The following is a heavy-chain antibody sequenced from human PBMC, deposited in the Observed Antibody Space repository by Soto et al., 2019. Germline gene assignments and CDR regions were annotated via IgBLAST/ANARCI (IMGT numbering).Heavy chain of an antibody. Sequence: PGGSLRPSCAASGFTVSSFSMSWVRQAPGKGLDWVSAISGSGGSTYSADSVKGRFTISRDNSKNTLYLQMSSLRAEDTAVYYCARGFSAAKGSTPAFWGQGSLVTVSS. CDR3: ARGFSAAKGSTPAF. V-gene: IGHV3-23*01. D-gene: IGHD2-15*01. CDR2: ISGSGGST. CDR1: GFTVSSFS. J-gene: IGHJ4*02.